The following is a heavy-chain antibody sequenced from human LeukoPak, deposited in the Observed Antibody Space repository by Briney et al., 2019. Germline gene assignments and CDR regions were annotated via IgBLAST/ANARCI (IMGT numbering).Heavy chain of an antibody. Sequence: PGGSLRLSCAASEFTFSSYGMHWVRQAPGKGLEWVAVIWYDGSNKYYADSVKGRFTISRDNSKNTLYLQMNSLRAEDTAVYYCARERVVVPAATNYYYGMDVWGQGTTVTVSS. CDR3: ARERVVVPAATNYYYGMDV. J-gene: IGHJ6*02. D-gene: IGHD2-2*01. CDR2: IWYDGSNK. CDR1: EFTFSSYG. V-gene: IGHV3-33*01.